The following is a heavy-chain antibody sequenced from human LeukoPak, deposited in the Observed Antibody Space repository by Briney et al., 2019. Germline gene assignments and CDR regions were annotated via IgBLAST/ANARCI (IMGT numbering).Heavy chain of an antibody. V-gene: IGHV3-74*01. Sequence: GGSLRLSCAASGFSFSSHLMYWVRQAPGKGLVCVSRISTDGTSTNYADSVKGRFTISRVNARNTLYLQMNSLRAEDTAVYYCANSLTSGYWGQGTLVTVSS. J-gene: IGHJ4*02. D-gene: IGHD4-23*01. CDR1: GFSFSSHL. CDR3: ANSLTSGY. CDR2: ISTDGTST.